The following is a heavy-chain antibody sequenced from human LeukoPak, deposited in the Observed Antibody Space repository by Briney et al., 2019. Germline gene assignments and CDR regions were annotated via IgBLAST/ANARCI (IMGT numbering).Heavy chain of an antibody. CDR2: IIPVFGIA. V-gene: IGHV1-69*04. D-gene: IGHD5-24*01. CDR1: GGTFSSYA. J-gene: IGHJ4*02. Sequence: SVKVSCKASGGTFSSYAISWVRQAPGHRLEWMGRIIPVFGIANYAQNFQGRVTITVDKSTSTANMELSSLRSEDTAVYYCARGGGDGYNYRFDYWGQGTLVTVSS. CDR3: ARGGGDGYNYRFDY.